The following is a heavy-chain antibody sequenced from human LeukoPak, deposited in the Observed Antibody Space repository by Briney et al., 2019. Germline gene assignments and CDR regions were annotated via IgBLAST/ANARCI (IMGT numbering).Heavy chain of an antibody. CDR3: ARRPRLGSCSSTSCYEGGIY. J-gene: IGHJ4*02. CDR2: IYYSGST. Sequence: PSETLSLTCTVSGGSISSSTYYWGWIRQPPGKGLEWIGVIYYSGSTYYNPSLKSRVIISVDTSKNQFSLKLSSVTAADTAVYYCARRPRLGSCSSTSCYEGGIYWGQGTLVTVSS. V-gene: IGHV4-39*01. CDR1: GGSISSSTYY. D-gene: IGHD2-2*01.